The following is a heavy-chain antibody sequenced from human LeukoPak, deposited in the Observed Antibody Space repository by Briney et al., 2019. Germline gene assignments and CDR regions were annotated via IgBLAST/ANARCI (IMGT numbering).Heavy chain of an antibody. D-gene: IGHD3-9*01. J-gene: IGHJ4*02. V-gene: IGHV1-2*02. Sequence: GASVKVSCKASGYTFTGYYMHWVRQAPGQGLEWMGWINPNSGGTNYAQKFQGRVTMTRDTSINTAYMELSRLRSDDTAVYYCARVLRYYDILSEPFDYWGQGTLVTVSS. CDR3: ARVLRYYDILSEPFDY. CDR1: GYTFTGYY. CDR2: INPNSGGT.